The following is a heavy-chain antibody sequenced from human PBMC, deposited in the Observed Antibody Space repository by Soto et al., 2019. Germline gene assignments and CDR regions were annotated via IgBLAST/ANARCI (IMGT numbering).Heavy chain of an antibody. V-gene: IGHV4-59*08. D-gene: IGHD1-1*01. Sequence: SETLSLTCTVSGASISSYYWSWIRQPPGKRLEWIGYIYYSGSTNYNPSLKSRVTISVDTSKNQFSLKLSSVTAADTAVYYCARHDNWNDVNPYYYGMDVWGQGTTVTVSS. CDR2: IYYSGST. J-gene: IGHJ6*02. CDR1: GASISSYY. CDR3: ARHDNWNDVNPYYYGMDV.